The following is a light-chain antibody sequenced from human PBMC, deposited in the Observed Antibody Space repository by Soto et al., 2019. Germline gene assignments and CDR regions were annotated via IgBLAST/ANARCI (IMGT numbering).Light chain of an antibody. CDR2: DAS. CDR1: QSVSSN. Sequence: DIVMTQSPATLSVSPGARATLSCRASQSVSSNLAWYQQKPGQAPRLLIFDASTRATGIPARFSGSGSGTEFTLTISSLQSEDFAVYYCQQYESWPPMYTFGQGTKLEIK. V-gene: IGKV3-15*01. CDR3: QQYESWPPMYT. J-gene: IGKJ2*01.